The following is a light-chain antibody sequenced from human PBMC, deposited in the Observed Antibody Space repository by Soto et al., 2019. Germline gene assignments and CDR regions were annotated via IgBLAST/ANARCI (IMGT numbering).Light chain of an antibody. V-gene: IGKV3-20*01. CDR2: DAS. CDR1: QSVSSSY. CDR3: QQHGSSPRT. J-gene: IGKJ2*01. Sequence: EIVLTQSPGTLSLSPGERATLSCRASQSVSSSYLAWYQQKPGQAPRLLIYDASSRATGIPDRFSGSGSGTDFPLTISRLEPEDFAVYYCQQHGSSPRTFGQGTKLEIK.